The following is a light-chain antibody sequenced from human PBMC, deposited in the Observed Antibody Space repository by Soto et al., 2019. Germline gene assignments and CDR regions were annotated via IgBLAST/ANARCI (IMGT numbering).Light chain of an antibody. CDR3: QQDGSSPYT. Sequence: EIVLTQSPGTLSLSPGERATLSCRASQSVSSSNLAWYQQKPGQAPRLLIYGASSRATGIPDKFSGSGSGTDFTLTIRRLEPEVFAVYFCQQDGSSPYTFGQGTKLEIK. J-gene: IGKJ2*01. CDR1: QSVSSSN. CDR2: GAS. V-gene: IGKV3-20*01.